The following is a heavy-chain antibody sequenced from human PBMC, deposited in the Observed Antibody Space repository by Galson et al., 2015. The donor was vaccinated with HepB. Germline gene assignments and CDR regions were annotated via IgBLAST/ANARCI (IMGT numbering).Heavy chain of an antibody. CDR3: ARVIYYYGSGSYHNWFDP. J-gene: IGHJ5*02. Sequence: SVKVSCKASGYTFTSYAMHWVRQAPGQRLEWMGWINAGNGNTKYSQKFQGRVTITRDTSASTAYMELSSLRSEDTAVYYCARVIYYYGSGSYHNWFDPWGQGTLVTVSS. CDR2: INAGNGNT. D-gene: IGHD3-10*01. CDR1: GYTFTSYA. V-gene: IGHV1-3*01.